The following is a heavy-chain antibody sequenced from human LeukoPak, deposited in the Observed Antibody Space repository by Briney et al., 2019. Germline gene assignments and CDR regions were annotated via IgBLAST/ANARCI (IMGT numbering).Heavy chain of an antibody. D-gene: IGHD4-17*01. J-gene: IGHJ4*02. V-gene: IGHV4-59*12. CDR3: ASLSYGDYALDY. CDR1: GGSISSYY. CDR2: IYYSGST. Sequence: PSETLSLTCTVSGGSISSYYWSWIRQPPGKGLEWIGYIYYSGSTNYNPSLKSRVTISVDTSKNQFSLKLSSVTAADTAVYYCASLSYGDYALDYWGQGTLVTVSS.